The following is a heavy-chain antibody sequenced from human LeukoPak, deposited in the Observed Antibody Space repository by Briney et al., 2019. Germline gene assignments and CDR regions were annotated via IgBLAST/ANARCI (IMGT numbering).Heavy chain of an antibody. D-gene: IGHD3-16*01. J-gene: IGHJ4*02. CDR3: ARDGRGRFGGFDY. Sequence: SVKLSCKASGATFSSYAISWVRQAPGQGIEWMGGIIPIFGTANYAQKFQGRVTITTDESTSTAYMELSSLRSEDTAVYYCARDGRGRFGGFDYWGQGTLVTVSS. CDR2: IIPIFGTA. CDR1: GATFSSYA. V-gene: IGHV1-69*05.